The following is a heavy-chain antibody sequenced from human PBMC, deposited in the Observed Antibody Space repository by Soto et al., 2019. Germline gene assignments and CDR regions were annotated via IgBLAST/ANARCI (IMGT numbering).Heavy chain of an antibody. CDR1: GFTFSSYA. CDR3: AKDRKEVLRFLEWLPRPRLFDY. Sequence: GGSLRLSCAASGFTFSSYAMSWVRQAPGKGLEWVSAISGSGGSTYYADSVKGRFTISRDNSKNTLYLQMNSLRAEDTAVYYCAKDRKEVLRFLEWLPRPRLFDYWGQGTLVTVSS. V-gene: IGHV3-23*01. D-gene: IGHD3-3*01. J-gene: IGHJ4*02. CDR2: ISGSGGST.